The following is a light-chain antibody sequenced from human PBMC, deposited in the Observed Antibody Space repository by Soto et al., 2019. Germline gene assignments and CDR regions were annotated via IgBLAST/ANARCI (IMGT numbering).Light chain of an antibody. CDR3: QQYASSPLT. CDR2: HAS. CDR1: QSAGRDY. Sequence: EIVLTQSPGTLSLSPGERATLSCRASQSAGRDYLAGYQQKPGQAPRLLIYHASSRATGIPDRFSGSGSGTDFTLTISRLEPEDFAEFYCQQYASSPLTFGGGTKVEIK. J-gene: IGKJ4*01. V-gene: IGKV3-20*01.